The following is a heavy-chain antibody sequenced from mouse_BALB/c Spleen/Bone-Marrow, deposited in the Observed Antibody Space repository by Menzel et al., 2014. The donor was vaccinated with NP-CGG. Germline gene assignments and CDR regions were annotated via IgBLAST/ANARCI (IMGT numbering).Heavy chain of an antibody. CDR2: ISSGGHYT. Sequence: SGGGLVKPGGSLKLSCAASGFTFSSYSMSWVRQTPEKRLEWVATISSGGHYTYYPDSVKGRFTISRDNAKNTLYLQMSSLKSEDTAMYYCSKDGGYDYSYYFDYWGQGTTLTVSS. CDR3: SKDGGYDYSYYFDY. J-gene: IGHJ2*01. V-gene: IGHV5-6-4*01. D-gene: IGHD2-4*01. CDR1: GFTFSSYS.